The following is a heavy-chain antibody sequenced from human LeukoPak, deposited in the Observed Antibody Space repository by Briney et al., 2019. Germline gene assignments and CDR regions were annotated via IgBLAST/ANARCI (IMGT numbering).Heavy chain of an antibody. CDR1: GYTFTSYA. J-gene: IGHJ4*02. V-gene: IGHV7-4-1*02. CDR2: INTNTGNP. D-gene: IGHD3-22*01. CDR3: ARDQVDSSGYYSYFDY. Sequence: AASVKVSCKASGYTFTSYAMNWVRQAPGQGLEWMGWINTNTGNPTYAQGLTGRFVFSLDTSVSTAYLQISSLKAEDTAVYYCARDQVDSSGYYSYFDYWGQGTLVTVFS.